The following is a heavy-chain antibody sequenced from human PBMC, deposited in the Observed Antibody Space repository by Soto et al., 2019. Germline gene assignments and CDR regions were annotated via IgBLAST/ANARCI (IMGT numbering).Heavy chain of an antibody. CDR3: AKYSSGWYHPFDY. Sequence: EVQLLESGGGLVQPGGSLRLSCAASRFTFSSYAMSWVRQAPGKGLEWVSAISGSGGSTYYADSVKGRFTISRDNSKNTLYLQMNSLRAEDTAVYYCAKYSSGWYHPFDYWGQGTLVTVSS. J-gene: IGHJ4*02. V-gene: IGHV3-23*01. D-gene: IGHD6-19*01. CDR2: ISGSGGST. CDR1: RFTFSSYA.